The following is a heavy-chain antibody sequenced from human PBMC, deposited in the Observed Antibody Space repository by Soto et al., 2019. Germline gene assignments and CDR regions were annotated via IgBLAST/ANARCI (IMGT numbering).Heavy chain of an antibody. D-gene: IGHD4-17*01. V-gene: IGHV1-8*01. CDR3: ARTLYGDNVDY. Sequence: ASVKVSCKASGYTFTSYVINWVRQATGQGLEWMGWMNPNSGNTGYAQKFQGRVTMTRNTSISTAYMELSSLRSDDTAVYYCARTLYGDNVDYWGQGTLVTVSS. CDR1: GYTFTSYV. CDR2: MNPNSGNT. J-gene: IGHJ4*02.